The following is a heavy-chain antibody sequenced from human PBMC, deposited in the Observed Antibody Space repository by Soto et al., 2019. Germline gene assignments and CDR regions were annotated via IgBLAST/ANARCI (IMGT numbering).Heavy chain of an antibody. CDR3: ARAYGDYVFDY. CDR1: GCSISSSSYY. V-gene: IGHV4-39*07. CDR2: IYYSGST. D-gene: IGHD4-17*01. Sequence: PSETLSLTCTVSGCSISSSSYYWGWIRQPPGKGLEWIGSIYYSGSTYYNPSLKSRVTISVDTSKNQFSLKLSSVTAADTAVYYCARAYGDYVFDYWGQGTLVTVSS. J-gene: IGHJ4*02.